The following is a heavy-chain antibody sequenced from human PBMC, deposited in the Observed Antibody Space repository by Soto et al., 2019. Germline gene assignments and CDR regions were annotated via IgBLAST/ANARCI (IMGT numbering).Heavy chain of an antibody. CDR2: IIPIFGTA. V-gene: IGHV1-69*13. CDR1: GGTFSSYA. Sequence: SVKVSCKASGGTFSSYAVSWVRQAPGQGLEWMGGIIPIFGTANYAQKFQGRVTITADESTSTAYMELSSLRSEDTAVYYCAVATPTGIVVVPAAIHTAPFDIWGQGTMDTVSS. D-gene: IGHD2-2*01. CDR3: AVATPTGIVVVPAAIHTAPFDI. J-gene: IGHJ3*02.